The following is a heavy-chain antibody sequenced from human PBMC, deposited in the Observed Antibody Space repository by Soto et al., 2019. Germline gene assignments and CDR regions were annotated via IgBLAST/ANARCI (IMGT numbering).Heavy chain of an antibody. Sequence: GESLKISCKGAGYSFTSYGISWVRQMPGKGLEWMGRIDPSDSYTNDSPSFQGHVTISADKSISTAYLQWSSLKASDTAMYYCARQVDTAMGTRNGMDVWGQGTTVTVSS. J-gene: IGHJ6*02. CDR3: ARQVDTAMGTRNGMDV. D-gene: IGHD5-18*01. CDR1: GYSFTSYG. CDR2: IDPSDSYT. V-gene: IGHV5-10-1*01.